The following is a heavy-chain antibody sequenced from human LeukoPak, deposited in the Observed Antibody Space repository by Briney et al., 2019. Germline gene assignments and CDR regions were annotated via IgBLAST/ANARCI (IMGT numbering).Heavy chain of an antibody. CDR1: GGSTSSSNYF. CDR3: AREFSSGWIFYFDH. CDR2: IYSSGST. J-gene: IGHJ4*02. V-gene: IGHV4-61*02. Sequence: SQTLSLTCTVSGGSTSSSNYFWSWIRQPAGKGLEWIGRIYSSGSTNYDPSLKSRVTISVDTSKNQFSLKLNSVTAADTAVYYCAREFSSGWIFYFDHWAQGALVTVSS. D-gene: IGHD6-19*01.